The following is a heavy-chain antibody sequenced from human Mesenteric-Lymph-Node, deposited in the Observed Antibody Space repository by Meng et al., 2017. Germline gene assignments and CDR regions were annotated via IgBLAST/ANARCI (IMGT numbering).Heavy chain of an antibody. CDR3: ARSPAFYDSSGDVDY. Sequence: QARLVPSGVEVKKPGSSVKVSCKASGGTFSSYAISWVRQAPGQGLEWMGGIIPIFGTANYAQKFQGRVTITADESTSTAYMELSSLRSEDTAVYYCARSPAFYDSSGDVDYWGQGTLVTVSS. J-gene: IGHJ4*02. D-gene: IGHD3-22*01. V-gene: IGHV1-69*12. CDR1: GGTFSSYA. CDR2: IIPIFGTA.